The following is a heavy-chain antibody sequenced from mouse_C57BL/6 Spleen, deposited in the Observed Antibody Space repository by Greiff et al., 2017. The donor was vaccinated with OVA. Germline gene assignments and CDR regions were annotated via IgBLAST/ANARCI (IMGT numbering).Heavy chain of an antibody. V-gene: IGHV3-6*01. J-gene: IGHJ2*01. CDR3: ARVFITTVVADY. CDR2: ISYDGSN. D-gene: IGHD1-1*01. Sequence: VQLQQSGPGLVKPSQSLSLTCSVTGYSITSGYYWNWIRQFPGNKLEWMGYISYDGSNNYNPSLKNRISITRDTSKNQFFLKLNSVTTEDTATYYCARVFITTVVADYWGQGTTLTVSS. CDR1: GYSITSGYY.